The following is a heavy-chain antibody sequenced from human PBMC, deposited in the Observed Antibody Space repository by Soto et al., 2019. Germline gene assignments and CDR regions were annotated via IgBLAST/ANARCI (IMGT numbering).Heavy chain of an antibody. CDR3: ARTDGYEIEY. V-gene: IGHV5-51*01. J-gene: IGHJ4*02. CDR2: IYPGDSDA. Sequence: GESLKITCKASGYDCINYWIAWVRQMPGKGREWMGTIYPGDSDAIYSPSFQGPVTISADKSITTVYLQWGSLKASDTAMYYCARTDGYEIEYWGQGTLVTVSS. D-gene: IGHD5-12*01. CDR1: GYDCINYW.